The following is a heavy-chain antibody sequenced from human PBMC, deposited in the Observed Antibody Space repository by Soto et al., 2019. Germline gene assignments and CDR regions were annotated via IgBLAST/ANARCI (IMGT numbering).Heavy chain of an antibody. CDR3: ARHVSDIVVVPAASRFDP. V-gene: IGHV4-39*01. Sequence: SETLSLTCTVSGGSISSSSYYWGWIRQPPGKGLEWIGSIYYSGSTYYNPSLKSRVTISVDTSKNQFSLKLSSVTAADTAVYYCARHVSDIVVVPAASRFDPWGQGTLVTVSS. D-gene: IGHD2-2*01. J-gene: IGHJ5*02. CDR1: GGSISSSSYY. CDR2: IYYSGST.